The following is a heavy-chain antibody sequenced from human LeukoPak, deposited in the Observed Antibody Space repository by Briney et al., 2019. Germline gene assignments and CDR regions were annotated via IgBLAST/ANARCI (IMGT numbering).Heavy chain of an antibody. V-gene: IGHV3-30*02. CDR2: ISYDGSKR. CDR3: ANLLDVLTGNDY. Sequence: GGPLRLSCAASGFIFSYYDMDWVRQAPGKGLEWVGNISYDGSKRYYADSMEGRFTISRDNSKNTLYLQMNSLTAEDTAVYYCANLLDVLTGNDYWGQGTLVTVSP. D-gene: IGHD3-9*01. J-gene: IGHJ4*02. CDR1: GFIFSYYD.